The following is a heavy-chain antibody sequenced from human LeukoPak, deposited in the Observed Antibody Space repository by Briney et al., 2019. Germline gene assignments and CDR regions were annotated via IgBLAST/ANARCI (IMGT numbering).Heavy chain of an antibody. V-gene: IGHV3-21*01. CDR1: GFTFSSYS. J-gene: IGHJ4*02. Sequence: PGGSLRLSCAASGFTFSSYSMNWVRQAPGKGLEWVSTISRNSDYIYYADSVKGRFTISRDNAKNSLDLQMNSLRVDDTAVYFCARDLSSGNPGGFDYWGQGTLVTVSS. CDR3: ARDLSSGNPGGFDY. CDR2: ISRNSDYI. D-gene: IGHD3-3*01.